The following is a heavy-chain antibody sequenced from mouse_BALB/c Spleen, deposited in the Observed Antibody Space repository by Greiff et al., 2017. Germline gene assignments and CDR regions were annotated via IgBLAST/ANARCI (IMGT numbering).Heavy chain of an antibody. J-gene: IGHJ4*01. V-gene: IGHV1-9*01. Sequence: VQLQQSGAELMKPGASVKISCKATGYTFSSYWIEWVKQRPGHGLEWIGEILPGSGRTNYNEKFNGKATFTADTSSNTSYIQLSSLTSEDSAVYYCARWVGGNHYYAMDYWGQGTSVTVSS. CDR2: ILPGSGRT. D-gene: IGHD2-1*01. CDR3: ARWVGGNHYYAMDY. CDR1: GYTFSSYW.